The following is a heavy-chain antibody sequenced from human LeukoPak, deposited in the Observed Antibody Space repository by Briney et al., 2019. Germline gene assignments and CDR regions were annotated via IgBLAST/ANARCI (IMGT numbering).Heavy chain of an antibody. Sequence: SETLSLTCTVSGGSISSIYWSWIRQPPGKGLEWIGYVYSSGNTNYSPSLKGRAIISADTSKNQFSLKLTSVTAADTAVYYCVRDRELTYWGQGILVTVSS. D-gene: IGHD3-10*01. CDR3: VRDRELTY. V-gene: IGHV4-4*08. J-gene: IGHJ4*02. CDR1: GGSISSIY. CDR2: VYSSGNT.